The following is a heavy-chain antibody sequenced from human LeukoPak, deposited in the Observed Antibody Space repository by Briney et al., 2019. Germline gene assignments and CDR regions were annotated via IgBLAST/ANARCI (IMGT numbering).Heavy chain of an antibody. J-gene: IGHJ4*02. Sequence: SETLSLTCSVSGGSITSGNYYWGWFRQPPGKGLEWFGSIKYSGTTYQNPSLKSRVTISVDTSKNQFSLKLSSVTAADTGVYYCARHADSGFGELAFDYWGQGTLVTVSS. D-gene: IGHD3-10*01. CDR1: GGSITSGNYY. V-gene: IGHV4-39*01. CDR2: IKYSGTT. CDR3: ARHADSGFGELAFDY.